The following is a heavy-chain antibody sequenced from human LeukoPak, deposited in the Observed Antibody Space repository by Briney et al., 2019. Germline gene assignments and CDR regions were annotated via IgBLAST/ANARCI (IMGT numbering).Heavy chain of an antibody. CDR3: ARVPPGIAAAVWFDP. J-gene: IGHJ5*02. V-gene: IGHV4-4*07. D-gene: IGHD6-13*01. Sequence: SETLSLTCTVSGGSISSYYWSWIRQPAGKGLEWIGRIYTSGSTNYNPSLKSRVTMSVDTSKNQFSLKLSSVTAADTAVYYCARVPPGIAAAVWFDPWGQGTLVTVSS. CDR2: IYTSGST. CDR1: GGSISSYY.